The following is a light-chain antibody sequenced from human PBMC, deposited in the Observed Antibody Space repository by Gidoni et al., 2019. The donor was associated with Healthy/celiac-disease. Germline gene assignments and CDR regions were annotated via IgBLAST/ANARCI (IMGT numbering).Light chain of an antibody. CDR2: GAS. CDR3: QQYGSSPIFT. J-gene: IGKJ3*01. CDR1: QSVSSNY. Sequence: IVLTQSPGTLALSPGERATLSCRASQSVSSNYLAWYQQKPGQAPRLLIYGASSRATGIPDRFSGSGSGTDFTLTISRLEPEDFAVYYCQQYGSSPIFTLGPGTKVDIK. V-gene: IGKV3-20*01.